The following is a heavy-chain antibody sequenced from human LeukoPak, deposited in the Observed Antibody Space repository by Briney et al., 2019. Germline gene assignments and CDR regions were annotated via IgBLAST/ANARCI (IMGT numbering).Heavy chain of an antibody. Sequence: GGSLRLSCAASGFTFSDYYMNWIRQAPGKGLEWVSYISSSGSTIYYADSVKGRFTISRDNAKNSLYLQMNSLRAEDTAVYYCARVVGWYDYYYGMDVWGQGTTVTVSS. CDR1: GFTFSDYY. V-gene: IGHV3-11*01. J-gene: IGHJ6*02. CDR2: ISSSGSTI. D-gene: IGHD1-26*01. CDR3: ARVVGWYDYYYGMDV.